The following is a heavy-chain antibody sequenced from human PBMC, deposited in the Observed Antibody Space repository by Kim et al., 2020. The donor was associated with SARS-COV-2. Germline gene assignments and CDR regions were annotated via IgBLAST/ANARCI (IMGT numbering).Heavy chain of an antibody. CDR3: TRLGRGFDY. D-gene: IGHD3-10*01. J-gene: IGHJ4*02. CDR2: STSK. Sequence: STSKYYAASVKGRFTTSRDNAKNSMYLQMNSLRAGDTAVYYCTRLGRGFDYWGQGTLVTVSS. V-gene: IGHV3-21*01.